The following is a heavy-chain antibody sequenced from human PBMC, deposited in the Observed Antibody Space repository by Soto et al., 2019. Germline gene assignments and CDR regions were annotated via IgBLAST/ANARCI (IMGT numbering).Heavy chain of an antibody. V-gene: IGHV1-69*12. CDR2: IIPIFGTA. CDR1: GGTFSSYA. CDR3: ARHVPAAGYYYGMDV. Sequence: QVQLAQSGAEVKKPGSSVKVSFKASGGTFSSYAISWVRQAPGQGLEWMGGIIPIFGTANYAQKFQGRVTITADESTSTAYMELSSLRSEDTSVYYCARHVPAAGYYYGMDVWGQGTTVTVSS. D-gene: IGHD2-2*01. J-gene: IGHJ6*02.